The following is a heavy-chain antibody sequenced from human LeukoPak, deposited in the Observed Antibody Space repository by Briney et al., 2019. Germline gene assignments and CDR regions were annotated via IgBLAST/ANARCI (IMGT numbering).Heavy chain of an antibody. D-gene: IGHD3-10*01. V-gene: IGHV3-23*01. CDR2: ISGSGGST. Sequence: GGSLRLSCAASGFTFSSYAMSWVRQAPGKGLEWVSAISGSGGSTYYADSVKGRFTISRDNSKNTLYVQMNSLRAEDTAVYYCAKVPFFYGSGSAYFDHWGQGTLVTVSS. J-gene: IGHJ4*02. CDR1: GFTFSSYA. CDR3: AKVPFFYGSGSAYFDH.